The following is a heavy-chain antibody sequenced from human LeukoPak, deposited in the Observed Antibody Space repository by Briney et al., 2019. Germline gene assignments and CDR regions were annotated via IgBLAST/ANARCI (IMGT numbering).Heavy chain of an antibody. D-gene: IGHD6-19*01. CDR1: GFTFSSYG. V-gene: IGHV3-30*18. CDR3: AKGESSGWHAPIDY. J-gene: IGHJ4*02. Sequence: GRSLRLSCAASGFTFSSYGMHWVRQAPGKGLEWVAVISYDGSNKYYADSVKGRFTISRDNSKNTPYLQMNSLRAEDTAVYYCAKGESSGWHAPIDYWGQGTLVTVSS. CDR2: ISYDGSNK.